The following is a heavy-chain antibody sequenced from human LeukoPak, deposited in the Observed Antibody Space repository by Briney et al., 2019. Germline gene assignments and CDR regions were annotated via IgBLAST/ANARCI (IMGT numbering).Heavy chain of an antibody. V-gene: IGHV4-4*02. CDR3: ARDSESTYYYDSSGWEAFDI. CDR2: IYHSGST. D-gene: IGHD3-22*01. CDR1: GGSISSSNW. Sequence: PSGTLSLTCAVSGGSISSSNWWSWVRQPPGKGLEWIGEIYHSGSTNYNPSLKSRVTISVDKSKNQFSLKLSSVTAADTAVYYCARDSESTYYYDSSGWEAFDIWGQGTMVTVSS. J-gene: IGHJ3*02.